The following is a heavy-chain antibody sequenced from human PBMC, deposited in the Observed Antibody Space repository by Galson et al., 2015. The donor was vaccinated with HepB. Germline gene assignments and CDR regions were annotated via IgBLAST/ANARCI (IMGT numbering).Heavy chain of an antibody. J-gene: IGHJ4*02. CDR1: GYSFTSYW. CDR3: ARLVATIVDLYDYFDY. CDR2: IYPGDSDT. D-gene: IGHD5-12*01. Sequence: QSGAEVKKPGESLKISCKGSGYSFTSYWIGWVRQMPGKGLEWMGIIYPGDSDTRYSPSFQGQVTISADKSISTAYLQWSSLKASDTAMYYCARLVATIVDLYDYFDYWGQGTLVTVSS. V-gene: IGHV5-51*03.